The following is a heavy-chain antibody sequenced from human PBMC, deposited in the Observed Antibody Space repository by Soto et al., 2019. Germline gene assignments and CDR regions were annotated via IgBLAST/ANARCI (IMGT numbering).Heavy chain of an antibody. CDR2: FTPMFVPA. D-gene: IGHD1-26*01. J-gene: IGHJ5*02. CDR3: ARAYGAMSGFDT. CDR1: GGTLRSFA. V-gene: IGHV1-69*01. Sequence: QVQLVQSGAEVKKPGSSVKVSCKASGGTLRSFAINWVRQARGQGPEWMGAFTPMFVPATYAQKFQGRVTITADESTNTAYMEMSSLRSEDTAIYYCARAYGAMSGFDTWGQGTLVCVSS.